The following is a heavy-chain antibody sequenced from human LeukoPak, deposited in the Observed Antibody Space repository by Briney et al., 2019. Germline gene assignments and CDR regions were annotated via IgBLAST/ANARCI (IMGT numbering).Heavy chain of an antibody. CDR2: INWNGGST. Sequence: GGSLSLSCAVSGFTFDDYGMSWVRQAPGKGLEWVSGINWNGGSTGYADSVKGRFTISRDNAKNSLYLQMNSLRAEDTALYYCARDKEEGIPLWFGELFSWGQGTLVTVSS. J-gene: IGHJ4*02. CDR1: GFTFDDYG. CDR3: ARDKEEGIPLWFGELFS. V-gene: IGHV3-20*04. D-gene: IGHD3-10*01.